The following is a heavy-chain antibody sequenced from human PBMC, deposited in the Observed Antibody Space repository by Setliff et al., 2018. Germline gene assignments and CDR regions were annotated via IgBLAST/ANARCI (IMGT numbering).Heavy chain of an antibody. CDR1: GYSFSDYD. CDR3: ARVGSSSWLHPDVYYYYGMDV. Sequence: ASVKVSCKASGYSFSDYDINWVRQAPGQGLEWMGWISAYNGNTNYAQKLQGRVTMTTDTSTSTAYMELRSLRSDDTAVYYCARVGSSSWLHPDVYYYYGMDVWGQGTTVTVSS. V-gene: IGHV1-18*01. CDR2: ISAYNGNT. J-gene: IGHJ6*02. D-gene: IGHD6-13*01.